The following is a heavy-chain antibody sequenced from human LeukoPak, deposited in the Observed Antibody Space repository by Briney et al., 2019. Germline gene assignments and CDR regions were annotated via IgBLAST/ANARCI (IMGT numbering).Heavy chain of an antibody. J-gene: IGHJ4*02. D-gene: IGHD5-24*01. Sequence: GASVKVSCKASGYTFTGYYMHWVRQAPGQGLEWMGWINPNSGGTNYAQKFQGRVTMTRDTSISTAYMELSRLRSDDTAVYYCAREQTEMATIGNDYWGQGTLVTVSS. CDR2: INPNSGGT. V-gene: IGHV1-2*02. CDR3: AREQTEMATIGNDY. CDR1: GYTFTGYY.